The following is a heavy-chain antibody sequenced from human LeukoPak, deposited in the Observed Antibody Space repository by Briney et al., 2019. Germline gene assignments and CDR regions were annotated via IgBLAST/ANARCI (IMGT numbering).Heavy chain of an antibody. Sequence: PSETLSLTCTVSGGSISSYYWSWIRQPPGKGLEWIGYIYYSGNTNYNPSLKSRVTISVDTSKNQFSLKLSSVTAADTAVYYCARDLGGSYPHWGQGTLVTVSS. CDR2: IYYSGNT. CDR1: GGSISSYY. CDR3: ARDLGGSYPH. V-gene: IGHV4-59*12. J-gene: IGHJ4*02. D-gene: IGHD1-26*01.